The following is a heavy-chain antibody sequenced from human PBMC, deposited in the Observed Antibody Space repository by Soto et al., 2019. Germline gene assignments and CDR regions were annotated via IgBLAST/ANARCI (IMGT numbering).Heavy chain of an antibody. CDR3: ARLSPMDFAGSAYYYSMDV. CDR2: IYYSGST. Sequence: XGSLALTCSVCGGCVSSATDYGSWIRQPPGKELEWIGYIYYSGSTNHNPSLTSRLSISLDPSKNQVSLKLSSVTAADTAVYYCARLSPMDFAGSAYYYSMDVWAQRTTVTVSS. V-gene: IGHV4-61*01. D-gene: IGHD3-10*01. J-gene: IGHJ6*02. CDR1: GGCVSSATDY.